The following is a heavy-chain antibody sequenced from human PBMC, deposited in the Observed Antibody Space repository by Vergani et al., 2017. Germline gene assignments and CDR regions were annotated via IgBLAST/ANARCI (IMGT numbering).Heavy chain of an antibody. CDR1: GFTFSSYS. CDR3: ARDGDCSSTSCYAFYYYYYYMDV. Sequence: EVQLVESGGGLVQPGGSLRLSCAASGFTFSSYSMNWVRQAPGKGLEWVSSISSSSSYIYYADSVKGRFTISRDNAKNSLYLQMNSLRAEDTAVYYCARDGDCSSTSCYAFYYYYYYMDVWGKGTTVTVSS. D-gene: IGHD2-2*01. J-gene: IGHJ6*03. V-gene: IGHV3-21*01. CDR2: ISSSSSYI.